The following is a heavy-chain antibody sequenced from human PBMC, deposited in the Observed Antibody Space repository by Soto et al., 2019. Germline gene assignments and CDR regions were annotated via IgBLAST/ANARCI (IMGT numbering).Heavy chain of an antibody. CDR3: ASSTYYYDSSGYPFFDP. Sequence: SETLSLTCTVSGGSISSGGYYWSWIRQHPGKGLEWIGYIYYSGSTYYNPSLKSRVTISVDTSKNQFSLKLSSVTAADTAVYYCASSTYYYDSSGYPFFDPWGQGTLVTVSS. CDR1: GGSISSGGYY. V-gene: IGHV4-31*03. J-gene: IGHJ5*02. CDR2: IYYSGST. D-gene: IGHD3-22*01.